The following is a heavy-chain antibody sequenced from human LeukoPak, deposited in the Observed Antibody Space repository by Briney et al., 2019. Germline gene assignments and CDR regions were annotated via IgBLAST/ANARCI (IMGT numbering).Heavy chain of an antibody. D-gene: IGHD4-23*01. CDR3: ARVNGGNGDYYYGTDV. CDR1: GYTFTGYY. V-gene: IGHV1-2*02. CDR2: INPNSGGT. Sequence: ASVKVSCKASGYTFTGYYMHWVRQAPGQGLEWMGWINPNSGGTTYAQKFQGRVTMARDTSISTAYMELSRLRSDDTAVYYCARVNGGNGDYYYGTDVWGQGTTVTVSS. J-gene: IGHJ6*02.